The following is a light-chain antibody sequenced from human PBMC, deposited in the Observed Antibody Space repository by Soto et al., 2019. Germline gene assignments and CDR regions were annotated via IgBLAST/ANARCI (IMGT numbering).Light chain of an antibody. CDR3: QQSYSNPRT. V-gene: IGKV1-39*01. J-gene: IGKJ1*01. CDR1: QSVSRF. CDR2: SIS. Sequence: DIQMTQSPSSLSASVGDRVTITCRASQSVSRFLNWYQQKAGKAPNLLVHSISILESGVPSRFSGSGSGTDFTITISSLQPEDFATYYCQQSYSNPRTFGQGTKVEIK.